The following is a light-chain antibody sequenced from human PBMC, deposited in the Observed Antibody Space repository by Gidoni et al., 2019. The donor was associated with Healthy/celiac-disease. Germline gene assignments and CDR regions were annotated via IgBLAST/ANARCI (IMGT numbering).Light chain of an antibody. CDR1: QSISSY. V-gene: IGKV1-39*01. CDR2: AAS. J-gene: IGKJ4*01. CDR3: QQSYSTPLT. Sequence: IQMTQSPSSLSASVGDRVTITCRASQSISSYLNWYQQKPGKAPKLLIYAASSLQSGVPSRFSGSGSGTDFTINSSSLQPEDFATYYCQQSYSTPLTFGGGTKVEIK.